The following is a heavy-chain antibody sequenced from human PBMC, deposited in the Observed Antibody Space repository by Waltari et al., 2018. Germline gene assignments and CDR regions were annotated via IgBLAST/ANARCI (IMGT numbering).Heavy chain of an antibody. CDR2: IYHSGST. V-gene: IGHV4-38-2*02. D-gene: IGHD6-13*01. J-gene: IGHJ5*02. CDR3: ARDGLVAAAAFNP. CDR1: GYSISSGYY. Sequence: QVQLQESGPGLVKPSETLSLTCAVSGYSISSGYYWGWIRQPPGKGLEWIGSIYHSGSTYYNPSLKSRVTISVDTSKNQFSLKLSSVTAADTAVYYCARDGLVAAAAFNPWGQGTLVTVSS.